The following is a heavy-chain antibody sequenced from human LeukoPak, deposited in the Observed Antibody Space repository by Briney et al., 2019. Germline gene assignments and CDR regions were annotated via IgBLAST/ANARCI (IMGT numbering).Heavy chain of an antibody. CDR2: ISSSSSYI. Sequence: GGSLRLSCAASGFTFRSFSMTWGRQAPGKGLKWVSSISSSSSYIYYADSVKGRFTISRDNAKNSLYLQMNSLRAEDTAVYYCAREVLYAFDIWGQGTMVTVSS. CDR1: GFTFRSFS. V-gene: IGHV3-21*01. J-gene: IGHJ3*02. CDR3: AREVLYAFDI.